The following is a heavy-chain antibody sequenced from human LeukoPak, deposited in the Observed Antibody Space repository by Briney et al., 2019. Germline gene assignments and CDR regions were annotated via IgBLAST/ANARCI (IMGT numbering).Heavy chain of an antibody. CDR1: GYTLTELS. D-gene: IGHD3-9*01. J-gene: IGHJ4*02. CDR2: FDPEDGET. V-gene: IGHV1-24*01. Sequence: ASVKVSCKVSGYTLTELSMHWVRQAPGKGLEWMGGFDPEDGETIYAQKFQGRVTMTEDTSTDTAYMELSSLRSEDTAVYYCVPRPRIRYFEGASDFDYWGQGTLVTVSS. CDR3: VPRPRIRYFEGASDFDY.